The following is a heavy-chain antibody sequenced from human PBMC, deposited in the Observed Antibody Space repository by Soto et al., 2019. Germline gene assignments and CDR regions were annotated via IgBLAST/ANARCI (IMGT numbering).Heavy chain of an antibody. V-gene: IGHV3-33*01. J-gene: IGHJ4*02. CDR2: IWYDGSNK. Sequence: GGSLRLSCAASGFTFSSYGMNWVRQAPGKGLEWVAVIWYDGSNKYYADSVRGRFTISRDNSKNTLYLQMNSLRAEDTGVYYCAREYAALAADYWGQGTLVTVSS. D-gene: IGHD2-15*01. CDR3: AREYAALAADY. CDR1: GFTFSSYG.